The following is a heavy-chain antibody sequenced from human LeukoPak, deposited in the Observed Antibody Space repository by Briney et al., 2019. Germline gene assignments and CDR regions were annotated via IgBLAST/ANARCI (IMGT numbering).Heavy chain of an antibody. V-gene: IGHV3-23*01. D-gene: IGHD5/OR15-5a*01. CDR1: GFAFSTYA. CDR3: AKARGSSVYEQFDY. J-gene: IGHJ4*02. CDR2: ISTSGRAT. Sequence: GGSLRLSRAASGFAFSTYAMTWVRQAPEKGLQWVSTISTSGRATYYADSVEGRFTISRDNSKNTLYLQMNSLRADDTAVYYCAKARGSSVYEQFDYWGQGTQVTVSP.